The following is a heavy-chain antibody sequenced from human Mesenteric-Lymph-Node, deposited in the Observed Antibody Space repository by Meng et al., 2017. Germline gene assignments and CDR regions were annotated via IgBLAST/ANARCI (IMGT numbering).Heavy chain of an antibody. CDR3: AADVPGLGFGEFDY. Sequence: GGSLRLSCAASGFTFSNAWMSWVRQAPGKGLEWVGLIKSGGTTDYPGTVKGRFTVSRDDSKNTLYLQMNSLRTEDTALYYCAADVPGLGFGEFDYWGQGMLVTVSS. D-gene: IGHD3-10*01. CDR2: IKSGGTT. J-gene: IGHJ4*02. V-gene: IGHV3-15*01. CDR1: GFTFSNAW.